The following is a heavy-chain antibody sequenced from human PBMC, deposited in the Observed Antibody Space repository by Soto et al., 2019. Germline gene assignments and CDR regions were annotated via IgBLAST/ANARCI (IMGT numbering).Heavy chain of an antibody. Sequence: KVSCKGSGYSFTSYWISWVRQMPGKGLEWMGRIDPSDSYTNYSPSFQGHVTISADKSISTAYLQWSSLKASDTAMYYCARVGDYYYGMDVWGQGTTVTVSS. D-gene: IGHD1-26*01. J-gene: IGHJ6*02. CDR3: ARVGDYYYGMDV. CDR1: GYSFTSYW. V-gene: IGHV5-10-1*01. CDR2: IDPSDSYT.